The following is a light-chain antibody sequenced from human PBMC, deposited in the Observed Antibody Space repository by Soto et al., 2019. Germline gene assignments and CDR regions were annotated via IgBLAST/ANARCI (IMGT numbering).Light chain of an antibody. CDR3: SAYTNGSPVV. CDR1: SSDVGGYNS. CDR2: DVT. Sequence: QSALTQPDSVAGSPGQSITISCTGTSSDVGGYNSVSWYQLHPRTAPKLMIYDVTNRPSGVSNRFSGSKSGNTASLTISGLQPADEADYDCSAYTNGSPVVFGGGTKLTVL. V-gene: IGLV2-14*03. J-gene: IGLJ2*01.